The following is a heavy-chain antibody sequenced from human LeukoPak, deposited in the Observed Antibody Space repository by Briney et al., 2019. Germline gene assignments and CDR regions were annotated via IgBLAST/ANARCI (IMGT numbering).Heavy chain of an antibody. D-gene: IGHD3-22*01. CDR2: ISGSGGTI. J-gene: IGHJ5*02. CDR3: ARSDSSGYPNWFDP. Sequence: GGSLRLSCAASGFTFSDYYMSWIRQAPGEGLEWVSYISGSGGTIYYADSVKGRFTISRDNAKNSLYLQMNSLRAEDTAVYYCARSDSSGYPNWFDPWGQGTLVTVSS. CDR1: GFTFSDYY. V-gene: IGHV3-11*01.